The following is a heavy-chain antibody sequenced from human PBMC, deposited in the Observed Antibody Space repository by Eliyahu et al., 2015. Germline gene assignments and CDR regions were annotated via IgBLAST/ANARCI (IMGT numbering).Heavy chain of an antibody. CDR1: GFTFSKYG. V-gene: IGHV3-30*03. CDR3: TYFDY. CDR2: ISDDGTKK. J-gene: IGHJ4*02. Sequence: QVQLVESGGGVVQPGRSLRLSCVASGFTFSKYGILRGRQAPGKGVEWVAVISDDGTKKHYADPVKGRFTISRDNSKNTLYLQMNSLTTEDTAVYFCTYFDYWGQGTLVTVSS.